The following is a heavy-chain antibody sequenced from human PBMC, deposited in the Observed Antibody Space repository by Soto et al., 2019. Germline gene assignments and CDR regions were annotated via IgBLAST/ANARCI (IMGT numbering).Heavy chain of an antibody. CDR2: IIPIFGTA. CDR3: AASKTLRYCSGGSCPYPGSFDY. V-gene: IGHV1-69*06. Sequence: SVKVSCKASGGTFSSYAISWVRQAPGQGLEWMGGIIPIFGTANYAQKFQGRVTITADKSTSTAYMELSSLRSEDTAVYYCAASKTLRYCSGGSCPYPGSFDYWGQGTLVTVST. J-gene: IGHJ4*02. CDR1: GGTFSSYA. D-gene: IGHD2-15*01.